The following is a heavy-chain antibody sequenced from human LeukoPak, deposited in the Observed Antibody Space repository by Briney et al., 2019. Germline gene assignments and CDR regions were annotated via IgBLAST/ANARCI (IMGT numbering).Heavy chain of an antibody. CDR3: ARRPDHDILTGLGGYYFDY. D-gene: IGHD3-9*01. V-gene: IGHV5-51*01. CDR1: GFRFTSYW. J-gene: IGHJ4*02. Sequence: GASLKISCQGSGFRFTSYWIAWVRQLPGKSLEWMGIIYPGDSDSRYSPSFQGQVTISADKSISTASLQWSSLEASDTAMYYCARRPDHDILTGLGGYYFDYWGQGTLVTVSS. CDR2: IYPGDSDS.